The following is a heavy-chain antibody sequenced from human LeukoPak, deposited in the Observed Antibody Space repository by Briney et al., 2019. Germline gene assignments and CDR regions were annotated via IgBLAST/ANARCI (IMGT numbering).Heavy chain of an antibody. CDR1: GFTFTNYS. CDR3: ASHCSSTSCLDY. Sequence: GGSLRLSCAASGFTFTNYSMNWVRQAPGKGLEWVSSISRSSSYIYYAASVKGRFTISRDNAKNTLYLQMNSLRVEDTAVYYCASHCSSTSCLDYWGQGTLVTVSS. J-gene: IGHJ4*02. D-gene: IGHD2-2*01. V-gene: IGHV3-21*01. CDR2: ISRSSSYI.